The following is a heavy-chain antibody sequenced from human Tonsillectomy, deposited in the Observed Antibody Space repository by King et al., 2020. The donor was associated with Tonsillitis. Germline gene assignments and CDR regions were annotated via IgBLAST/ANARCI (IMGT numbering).Heavy chain of an antibody. D-gene: IGHD2-15*01. J-gene: IGHJ3*02. CDR2: ISDSGDST. CDR1: EFTFSNYA. V-gene: IGHV3-23*04. Sequence: VQLVESGGGLVQPGGSLRLSCAASEFTFSNYAMSWVRQAPGKGLEWGSVISDSGDSTYYADSVKGRFTISRDNSKSTLYLQMKSLRAEDTAVYYCAKDQSGGGSCSSLCAFDIWGQGTMVTVSS. CDR3: AKDQSGGGSCSSLCAFDI.